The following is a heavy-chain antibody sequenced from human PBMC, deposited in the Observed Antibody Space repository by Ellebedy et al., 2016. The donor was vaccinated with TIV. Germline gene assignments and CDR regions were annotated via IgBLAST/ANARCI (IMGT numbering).Heavy chain of an antibody. CDR1: GFTFSDYG. J-gene: IGHJ4*02. Sequence: GESLKISCVASGFTFSDYGMHWVRQAPGKGLVWVSRINSDGSSTSYADSVKGRFTISRDNAKNMLYLQMNSLRAEDTAVYYCARGSSGWYSQWIDYWGQGTLVTVSS. CDR3: ARGSSGWYSQWIDY. V-gene: IGHV3-74*01. CDR2: INSDGSST. D-gene: IGHD6-19*01.